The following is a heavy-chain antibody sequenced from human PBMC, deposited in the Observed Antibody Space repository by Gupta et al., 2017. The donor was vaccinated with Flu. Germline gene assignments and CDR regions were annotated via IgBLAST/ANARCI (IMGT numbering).Heavy chain of an antibody. J-gene: IGHJ4*02. Sequence: EVQLMESGGGLVRPGGSLRLSCAASGFTFSTYWLKWGREVPGKGPVWVSRMNSDGSSITYADSVQGRFIISRDNGKNTQFLQMNSLRAEDTAVYYCARAGDFWTGSYDYWGQGTLVTVSA. D-gene: IGHD3-3*01. V-gene: IGHV3-74*01. CDR1: GFTFSTYW. CDR2: MNSDGSSI. CDR3: ARAGDFWTGSYDY.